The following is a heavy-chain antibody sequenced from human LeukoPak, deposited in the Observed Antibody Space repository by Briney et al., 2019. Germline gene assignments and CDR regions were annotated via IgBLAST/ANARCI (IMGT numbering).Heavy chain of an antibody. V-gene: IGHV4-39*01. CDR3: AATQSREFDY. CDR2: IYYSGST. Sequence: PLENLALTCPGSCGSHSSCCYYLGWDRQPPGEGLEWTGSIYYSGSTYYNPSLKSRVTISVDTSKNQFSLKLSSVTAADTAVYYCAATQSREFDYWGQGTLVTVSS. J-gene: IGHJ4*02. CDR1: CGSHSSCCYY. D-gene: IGHD2-15*01.